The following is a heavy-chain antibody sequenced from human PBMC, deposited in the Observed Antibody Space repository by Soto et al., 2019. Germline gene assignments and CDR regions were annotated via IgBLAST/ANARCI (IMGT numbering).Heavy chain of an antibody. D-gene: IGHD4-17*01. CDR3: ARIPTTVTTGSYFDY. Sequence: QITLKESGPPLVKPTQTLTLTCTFSGFSLSTSGVGVGWIRQPPGKALEWLALIYWDDDKRYSPSLKSRLTITKDTSKNQVVLTMTNMDPVDTATYYCARIPTTVTTGSYFDYWGQGTLVTVSS. CDR2: IYWDDDK. CDR1: GFSLSTSGVG. J-gene: IGHJ4*02. V-gene: IGHV2-5*02.